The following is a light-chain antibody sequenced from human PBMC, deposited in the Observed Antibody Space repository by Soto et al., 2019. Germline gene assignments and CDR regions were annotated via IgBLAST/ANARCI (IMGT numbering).Light chain of an antibody. Sequence: EIVLTQSPATLSLSPGERATLSCRASQSVSSYLAWYQQKPGQAPRLLIYDASNRATGIPARFSGSGSGTDFTLTTSSLEPEDFAVYYCQQRSGWPPEFGQGTKVDIX. CDR3: QQRSGWPPE. J-gene: IGKJ1*01. CDR1: QSVSSY. CDR2: DAS. V-gene: IGKV3-11*01.